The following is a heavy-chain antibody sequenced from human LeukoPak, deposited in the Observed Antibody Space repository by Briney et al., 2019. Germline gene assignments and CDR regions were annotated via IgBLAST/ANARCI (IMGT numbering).Heavy chain of an antibody. J-gene: IGHJ6*02. CDR3: ARNNGMDV. Sequence: GGSLRLSCAASGFALSSHWMTWVRQVPGRGPEWVANVNRDGSETYYLDSVKGRSTISKDNAKNSLYLQMNSLRAEDTALYHCARNNGMDVWGQGTTVIVSS. CDR2: VNRDGSET. V-gene: IGHV3-7*03. CDR1: GFALSSHW.